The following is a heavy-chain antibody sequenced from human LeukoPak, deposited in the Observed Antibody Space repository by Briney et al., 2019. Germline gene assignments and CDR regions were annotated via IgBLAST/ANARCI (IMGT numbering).Heavy chain of an antibody. CDR2: ISSSGSTI. V-gene: IGHV3-48*03. CDR1: GFTFSSYE. CDR3: AKEGYYYDSSGYYYPCDY. J-gene: IGHJ4*02. D-gene: IGHD3-22*01. Sequence: PGGSLRLSCAASGFTFSSYEMHWVRQAPGKGLEWVSYISSSGSTIYYADSVKGRFTISRDNSKNTLYLQMNSLRAEDTAVYYCAKEGYYYDSSGYYYPCDYWGQGTLVTVSS.